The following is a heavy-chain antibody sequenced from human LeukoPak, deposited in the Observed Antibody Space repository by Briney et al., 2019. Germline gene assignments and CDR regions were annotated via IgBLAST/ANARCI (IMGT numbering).Heavy chain of an antibody. CDR1: GSTFDDYA. CDR3: AKGGYDKLLVVVAAPPNY. Sequence: PGGSLRLSCAASGSTFDDYAMHWVRQAPGKGLEWVSLISWDGGSTYYADSVKGRFTISRDNSKNSLYLQMNSLTPEDTALYYCAKGGYDKLLVVVAAPPNYWGQGTLVTVSS. V-gene: IGHV3-43D*03. J-gene: IGHJ4*02. CDR2: ISWDGGST. D-gene: IGHD2-15*01.